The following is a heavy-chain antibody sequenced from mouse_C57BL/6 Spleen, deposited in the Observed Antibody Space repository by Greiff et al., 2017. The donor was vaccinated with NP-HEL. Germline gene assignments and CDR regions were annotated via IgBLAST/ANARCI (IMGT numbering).Heavy chain of an antibody. J-gene: IGHJ1*03. CDR1: GYSITSGYY. Sequence: EVQLQQSGPGLVKPSQSLSLTCSVTGYSITSGYYWNWIRQFPGNKLEWMGYISYDGSNNYNPSLKNRISITRDTSKNQFFLKLNSVTTEDTATYYCARGIYYDYGGYFDVWGTGTTVTVSS. CDR2: ISYDGSN. D-gene: IGHD2-4*01. V-gene: IGHV3-6*01. CDR3: ARGIYYDYGGYFDV.